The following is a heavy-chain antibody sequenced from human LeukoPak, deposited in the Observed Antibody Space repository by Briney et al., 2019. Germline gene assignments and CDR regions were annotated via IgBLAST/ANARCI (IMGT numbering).Heavy chain of an antibody. D-gene: IGHD5-24*01. CDR3: ARDHVPRGDGYNYYEY. CDR1: GYTFTTYG. Sequence: ASVKVSCKTSGYTFTTYGISWVRQAPGQGLEWMGWISGHKGNTIYAQKLRGRVTMTTDTSTTTTYMDLRSLRPDDTAVYYWARDHVPRGDGYNYYEYWGQGTLVTVSS. V-gene: IGHV1-18*01. CDR2: ISGHKGNT. J-gene: IGHJ4*02.